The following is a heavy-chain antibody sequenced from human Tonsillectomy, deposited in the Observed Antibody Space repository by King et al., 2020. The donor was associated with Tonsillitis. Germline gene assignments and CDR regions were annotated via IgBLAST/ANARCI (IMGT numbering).Heavy chain of an antibody. CDR2: IYYSGST. V-gene: IGHV4-59*01. D-gene: IGHD4-11*01. CDR3: ARSGRTYSNYAWGGFFQTWFDP. J-gene: IGHJ5*02. CDR1: GGSISSYY. Sequence: QLQESGPGLVKPSETLSLTCTVSGGSISSYYWSWIRQPPGKGLEWIGYIYYSGSTNYNPSLKSRVTISVDTSKNQFSLKLSSVTAADTAVYYCARSGRTYSNYAWGGFFQTWFDPWGQGTLVTVSS.